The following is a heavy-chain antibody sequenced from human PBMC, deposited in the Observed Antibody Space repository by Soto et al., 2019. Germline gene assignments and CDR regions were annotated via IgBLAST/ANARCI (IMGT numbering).Heavy chain of an antibody. Sequence: QVQLQESGPGLVRPSGTLSLTCAVSGGSISSSSWWSWVRQPPGKGLEWIGEIYHSGSTNYNPSLKSPVTISVDKSKNQFSPKLNSVTAADTAVYYCARKDYGDYRWFDPWGQGTLVTVSS. CDR1: GGSISSSSW. CDR3: ARKDYGDYRWFDP. D-gene: IGHD4-17*01. J-gene: IGHJ5*02. CDR2: IYHSGST. V-gene: IGHV4-4*02.